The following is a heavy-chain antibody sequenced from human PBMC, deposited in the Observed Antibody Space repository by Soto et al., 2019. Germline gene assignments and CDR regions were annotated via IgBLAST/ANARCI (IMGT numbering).Heavy chain of an antibody. J-gene: IGHJ4*01. CDR1: GFSFSNDKMG. CDR2: IFSGDKK. Sequence: QVTLKESGPVLTETLTLTCTVSGFSFSNDKMGVSWIRQPPGEALEWLAHIFSGDKKYYNPSLKSRLTISRDPPKSQVGPNGTNGDPADTATYYWARKGGGGPGGTFDSWGQGTLVSVSS. CDR3: ARKGGGGPGGTFDS. D-gene: IGHD3-10*01. V-gene: IGHV2-26*01.